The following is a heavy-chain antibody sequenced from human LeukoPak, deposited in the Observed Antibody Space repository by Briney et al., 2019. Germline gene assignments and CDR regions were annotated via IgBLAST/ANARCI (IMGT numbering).Heavy chain of an antibody. J-gene: IGHJ4*02. CDR3: AKVLRGLQFDY. CDR1: GITFSNYA. D-gene: IGHD5-24*01. Sequence: GSLRLSCVASGITFSNYAVSWVRQAPEKGLDWVSVISGSAHKIRYADSVKGRFTISRDNSKNTLYLQMNSLRAEDTAVYYCAKVLRGLQFDYWGQGTLVTVSS. V-gene: IGHV3-23*01. CDR2: ISGSAHKI.